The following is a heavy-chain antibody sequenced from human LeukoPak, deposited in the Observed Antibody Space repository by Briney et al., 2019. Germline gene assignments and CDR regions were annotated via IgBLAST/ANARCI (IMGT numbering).Heavy chain of an antibody. Sequence: PGGSLRLSCAASGFTFSSYAMSWVRQAPGKGLEWVSAISGSGGSTYYADSVKGRFTISRDNSKNTLYLQMNSLRAEDTAVYYCAKDHKQWLGTENDYWGQGTLVTVSS. CDR2: ISGSGGST. CDR1: GFTFSSYA. J-gene: IGHJ4*02. V-gene: IGHV3-23*01. CDR3: AKDHKQWLGTENDY. D-gene: IGHD6-19*01.